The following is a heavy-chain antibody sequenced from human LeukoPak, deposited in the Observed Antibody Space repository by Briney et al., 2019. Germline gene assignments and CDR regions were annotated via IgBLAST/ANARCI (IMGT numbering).Heavy chain of an antibody. CDR2: IYYSGST. CDR3: ARLHYSESYTDY. Sequence: SETLSLTCTVSGGPISSSSYYWGWIRQPPGKGLEWIGSIYYSGSTYYNPSLKSRVTISVDTSKNQFSLKLSSVTAADTAVYYCARLHYSESYTDYWGQGTLVTVSS. D-gene: IGHD1-26*01. V-gene: IGHV4-39*07. J-gene: IGHJ4*02. CDR1: GGPISSSSYY.